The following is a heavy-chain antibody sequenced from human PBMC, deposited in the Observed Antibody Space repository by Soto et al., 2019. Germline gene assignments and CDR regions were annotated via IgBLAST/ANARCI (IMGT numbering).Heavy chain of an antibody. J-gene: IGHJ4*02. CDR1: GFTFSSYG. CDR3: ARVGEYSDY. Sequence: QVQLVESGGGVVQPGRSLRLSCAASGFTFSSYGMHWVRQAPGKGLEWVAVIWYDGSNKYYADSVKGRFTISRDNSKNAVYLQMNSLRAEDTAVYYCARVGEYSDYWGQGSLVTVSS. D-gene: IGHD3-10*01. CDR2: IWYDGSNK. V-gene: IGHV3-33*01.